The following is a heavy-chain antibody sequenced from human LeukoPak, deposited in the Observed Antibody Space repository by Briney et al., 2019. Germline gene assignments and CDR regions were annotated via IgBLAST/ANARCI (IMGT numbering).Heavy chain of an antibody. J-gene: IGHJ4*02. Sequence: SETLPLTCAVSGGSISTYYWSWIRQPPGKGLEWIGYIHYSGSSNYNPSLKSRVTISVDTSKNQFSLKLSSVTAADTAVYYCARRGYSGYDRGGDFDYWGQGTLVTVSS. CDR1: GGSISTYY. V-gene: IGHV4-59*12. D-gene: IGHD5-12*01. CDR2: IHYSGSS. CDR3: ARRGYSGYDRGGDFDY.